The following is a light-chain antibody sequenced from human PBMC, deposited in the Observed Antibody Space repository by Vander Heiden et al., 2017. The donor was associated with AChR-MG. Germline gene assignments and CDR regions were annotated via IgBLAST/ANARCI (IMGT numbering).Light chain of an antibody. CDR2: DAS. J-gene: IGKJ3*01. V-gene: IGKV3-11*01. CDR1: QSVSSY. Sequence: EIVLTQSPATLSLSPGERATLSCRASQSVSSYLAGYQQKPGQAPRLLIYDASNRATGIKDRFSGSGSGTDLTLTISSIEPEDFAGYDAQQRGAFGHGTKVDIK. CDR3: QQRGA.